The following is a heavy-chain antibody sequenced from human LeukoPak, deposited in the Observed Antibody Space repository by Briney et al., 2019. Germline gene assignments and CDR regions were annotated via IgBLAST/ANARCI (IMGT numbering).Heavy chain of an antibody. CDR1: GFTFSDYY. D-gene: IGHD5-18*01. CDR2: ISSSGSTI. CDR3: AIRYSYGPSLDY. V-gene: IGHV3-11*04. Sequence: GGSLRLSCAASGFTFSDYYMSWIRQAPGKGLEWVSYISSSGSTIYYADSVKGRFTIPRDNAKNSLYLQMNSLRAEDTAVYYCAIRYSYGPSLDYWGQGTLVTVSS. J-gene: IGHJ4*02.